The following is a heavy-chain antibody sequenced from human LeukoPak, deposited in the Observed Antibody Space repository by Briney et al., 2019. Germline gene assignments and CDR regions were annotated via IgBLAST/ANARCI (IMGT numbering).Heavy chain of an antibody. J-gene: IGHJ4*02. V-gene: IGHV3-30*18. CDR1: GFTFSSYG. CDR2: ISYDGSNK. Sequence: GRSLRLSCAASGFTFSSYGMHWVRQAPGKGLEWVAVISYDGSNKYYADSVKGRFTISRDNSKNTLYLQMNGLRAEDTAVYYCAKDRYGDYVGYFDYWGQGTLVTVSS. CDR3: AKDRYGDYVGYFDY. D-gene: IGHD4-17*01.